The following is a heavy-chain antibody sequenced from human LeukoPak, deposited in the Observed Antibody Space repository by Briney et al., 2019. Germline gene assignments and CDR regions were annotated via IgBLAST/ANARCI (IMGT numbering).Heavy chain of an antibody. CDR3: ARGLTNYDILTGYFTPHKYYFDY. CDR2: INHGGST. V-gene: IGHV4-34*01. Sequence: SETLSLTCAVYGGSFSGYYWSWIRQPPGKGLEWIGEINHGGSTNYNPSLKSRATISVATSKNQFSLKLSAVTAADTAGYYSARGLTNYDILTGYFTPHKYYFDYWGQGTLVTVSS. CDR1: GGSFSGYY. D-gene: IGHD3-9*01. J-gene: IGHJ4*02.